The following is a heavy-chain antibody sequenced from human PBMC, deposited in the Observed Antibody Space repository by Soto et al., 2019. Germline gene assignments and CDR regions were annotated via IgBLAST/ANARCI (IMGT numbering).Heavy chain of an antibody. CDR2: ISGPSIYI. V-gene: IGHV3-21*01. CDR3: AGGFRSGFDD. Sequence: LSCVASGFTFSGYSINWVRQAPGKGLEWVSYISGPSIYIYYADSVKGRFTISRDNAKSAVYLQMNSLRAEDTDVYYCAGGFRSGFDDWGQGTTVSVSS. CDR1: GFTFSGYS. J-gene: IGHJ6*02. D-gene: IGHD3-3*01.